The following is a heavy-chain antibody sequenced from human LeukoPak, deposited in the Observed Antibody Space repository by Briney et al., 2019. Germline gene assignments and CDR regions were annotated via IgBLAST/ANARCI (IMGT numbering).Heavy chain of an antibody. V-gene: IGHV4-4*07. CDR3: ARDPHYDSSGYYGY. D-gene: IGHD3-22*01. Sequence: PSETLSLTCTVSGGSFSNYYWSWIRQPVGKGLEWIGSIYHSGSTYYNPSLKSRVTISVDTSKNQFSLKLSSVTAADTAVYYCARDPHYDSSGYYGYWGQGTLVTVSS. J-gene: IGHJ4*02. CDR2: IYHSGST. CDR1: GGSFSNYY.